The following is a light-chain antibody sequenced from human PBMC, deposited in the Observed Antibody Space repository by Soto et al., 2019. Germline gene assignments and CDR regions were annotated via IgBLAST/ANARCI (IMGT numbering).Light chain of an antibody. Sequence: SVLSQPASVSGSPGQSITISCTGTSSDVGGYNYVSWYQQHPGKAPKLMIYDVSNRPSGVSNRFSGPKSGNTASLTISGLQAEDEADYYCSSYTSSSTYVFGTGTKVTVL. CDR2: DVS. CDR3: SSYTSSSTYV. CDR1: SSDVGGYNY. V-gene: IGLV2-14*01. J-gene: IGLJ1*01.